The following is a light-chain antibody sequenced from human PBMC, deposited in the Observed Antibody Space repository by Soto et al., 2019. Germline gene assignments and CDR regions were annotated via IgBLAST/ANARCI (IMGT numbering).Light chain of an antibody. CDR3: QQSYSTLRT. Sequence: DIQMTQSPSTLSASVGDSVTITCRASQMIYTWLAWYQQKPGKAPKLLIYAASSLQSGVPSRFSGSGSGTDFTLTISSLQPEDFATYYCQQSYSTLRTFGQGTKVDIK. CDR2: AAS. J-gene: IGKJ1*01. V-gene: IGKV1-39*01. CDR1: QMIYTW.